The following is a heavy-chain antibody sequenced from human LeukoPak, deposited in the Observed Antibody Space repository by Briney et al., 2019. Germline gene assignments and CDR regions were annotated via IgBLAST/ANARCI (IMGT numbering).Heavy chain of an antibody. Sequence: PGGSLRLSCAASGFTFSTYAMSWVRQAPGKGLEWVSAISGSGGSTYYADSVKGRFTISRDNSKNTLYLQMNSLRAEDTAVYYCARDRAYSGSYYYYYYGMDVWGQGTTVTVSS. CDR3: ARDRAYSGSYYYYYYGMDV. J-gene: IGHJ6*02. CDR2: ISGSGGST. CDR1: GFTFSTYA. V-gene: IGHV3-23*01. D-gene: IGHD1-26*01.